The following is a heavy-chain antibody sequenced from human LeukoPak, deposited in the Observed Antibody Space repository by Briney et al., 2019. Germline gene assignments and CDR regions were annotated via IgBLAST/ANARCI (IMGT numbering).Heavy chain of an antibody. D-gene: IGHD6-19*01. J-gene: IGHJ4*02. Sequence: ASVKVSCKASGYTFTGYYMHWVRQAPGQGLEWMGWINPNSGGTNYAQKFQGRVTMTRDTSISTAYMELSRLRSDDTAVYYCARVRWAVALYYFDYWGQGTLVTVSS. CDR1: GYTFTGYY. CDR3: ARVRWAVALYYFDY. CDR2: INPNSGGT. V-gene: IGHV1-2*02.